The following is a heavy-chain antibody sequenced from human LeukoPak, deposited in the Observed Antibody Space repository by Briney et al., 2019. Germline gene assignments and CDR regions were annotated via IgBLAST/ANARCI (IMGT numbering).Heavy chain of an antibody. CDR2: ISANGGKT. V-gene: IGHV3-23*01. D-gene: IGHD3-16*01. CDR1: GFTFGNYA. Sequence: SGGSLRLSCATSGFTFGNYAMNWVRQAPGKGLERVSAISANGGKTYYSVSVKGRFTISRDNSKNTLYLQMNSLRAEDTAVYYCAKDFDSSSRFGGIWFDPWGQGTLVTVSS. CDR3: AKDFDSSSRFGGIWFDP. J-gene: IGHJ5*02.